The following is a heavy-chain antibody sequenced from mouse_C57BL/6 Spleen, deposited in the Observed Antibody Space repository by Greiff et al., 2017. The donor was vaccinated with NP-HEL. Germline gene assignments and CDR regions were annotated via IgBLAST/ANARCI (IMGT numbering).Heavy chain of an antibody. J-gene: IGHJ2*01. CDR3: TRGDEGYFDY. D-gene: IGHD3-3*01. CDR2: IDPETGGT. Sequence: QVHVKQSGAELVRPGASVTLSCKASGYTFTDYEMHWVKQTPVHGLEWIGAIDPETGGTAYNQKFKGKAILTADKSSSTAYMELRSLTSEDSAVYYCTRGDEGYFDYWGQGTTLTVSS. CDR1: GYTFTDYE. V-gene: IGHV1-15*01.